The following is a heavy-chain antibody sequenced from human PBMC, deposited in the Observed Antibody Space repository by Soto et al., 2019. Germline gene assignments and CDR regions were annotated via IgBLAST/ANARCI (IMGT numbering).Heavy chain of an antibody. V-gene: IGHV3-21*01. Sequence: GGSLRLSCAASGFTCSSYSMNWVRQAPGKGLEWVSSISSSSSYIYYADSVKGRFTISRDNAKNSLYLQMNSLRAEDTAVYYYARDIVLARAFDIWGQGTMVTVSS. CDR3: ARDIVLARAFDI. D-gene: IGHD3-16*02. J-gene: IGHJ3*02. CDR1: GFTCSSYS. CDR2: ISSSSSYI.